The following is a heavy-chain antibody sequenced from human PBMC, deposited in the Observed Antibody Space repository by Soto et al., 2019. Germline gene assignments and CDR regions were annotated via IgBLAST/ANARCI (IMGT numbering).Heavy chain of an antibody. Sequence: GGSLRLSCVGSGFSFNNYWMNWVRQIPGKGLEWVANIKQDGNEKNYVDSVKGRFTVSRDNAKNSLYLQMNSLRAEDTAIYYCARDPPGSGPNYDYWGQGTQVTGSS. CDR3: ARDPPGSGPNYDY. CDR2: IKQDGNEK. V-gene: IGHV3-7*01. CDR1: GFSFNNYW. D-gene: IGHD3-10*01. J-gene: IGHJ4*02.